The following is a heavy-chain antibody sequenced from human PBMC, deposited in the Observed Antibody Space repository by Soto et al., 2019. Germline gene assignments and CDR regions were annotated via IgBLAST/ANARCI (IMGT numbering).Heavy chain of an antibody. CDR2: INHTGGT. V-gene: IGHV4-34*01. J-gene: IGHJ5*02. CDR3: ATRITVFGLLIPPFDP. D-gene: IGHD3-3*01. Sequence: SETLSLTCAVDGGSVNCYYGNWIRQPPGKGLEWIGEINHTGGTHYNPSLKSRVTMSVDTSKNQFSLRLSSVTAADTAIYYCATRITVFGLLIPPFDPWGQGTQVTVS. CDR1: GGSVNCYY.